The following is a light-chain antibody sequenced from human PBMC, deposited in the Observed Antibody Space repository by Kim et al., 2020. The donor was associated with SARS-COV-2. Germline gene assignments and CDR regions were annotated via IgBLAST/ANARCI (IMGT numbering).Light chain of an antibody. J-gene: IGLJ2*01. Sequence: SYELTQPPSVSVSPGQTASITCSGDKLGDKYACWYQQKPGQSPVLVIYHNIKRPSGIPERFSGSNSGNTATLTISGTQAMDEADYYCQAWDSNTEVLFGGGTQLTVL. V-gene: IGLV3-1*01. CDR2: HNI. CDR3: QAWDSNTEVL. CDR1: KLGDKY.